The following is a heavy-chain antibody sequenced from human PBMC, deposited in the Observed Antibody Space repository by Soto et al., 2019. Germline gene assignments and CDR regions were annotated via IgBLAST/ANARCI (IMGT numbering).Heavy chain of an antibody. CDR1: GYTFTSYA. Sequence: QVQLVQSGAEVKKPGASVKVSCKASGYTFTSYAMHWVRQAPGQRLEWMGWINAGNGNTKYSQKFQGRVTITRDTSASTAYMELSSLRSEDTAVYYCARVGGYSGYDYGGLDYWGQETLVTVSS. J-gene: IGHJ4*02. CDR3: ARVGGYSGYDYGGLDY. CDR2: INAGNGNT. V-gene: IGHV1-3*01. D-gene: IGHD5-12*01.